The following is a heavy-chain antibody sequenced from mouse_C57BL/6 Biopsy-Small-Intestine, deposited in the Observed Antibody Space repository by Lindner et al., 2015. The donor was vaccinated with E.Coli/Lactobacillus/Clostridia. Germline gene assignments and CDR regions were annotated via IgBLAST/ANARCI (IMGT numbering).Heavy chain of an antibody. CDR1: GYTFTDYY. CDR2: IYPGSGNT. Sequence: VQLQESGAELMKPGASVKLSCEASGYTFTDYYINWVKQRPGQGLEWIGWIYPGSGNTKYNEKFKGKATLTVDTSSSTAYMQLSSLTSEDSAVYFCAREDYGSSYPYFDYWGQGTTLTVSS. V-gene: IGHV1-84*01. J-gene: IGHJ2*01. CDR3: AREDYGSSYPYFDY. D-gene: IGHD1-1*01.